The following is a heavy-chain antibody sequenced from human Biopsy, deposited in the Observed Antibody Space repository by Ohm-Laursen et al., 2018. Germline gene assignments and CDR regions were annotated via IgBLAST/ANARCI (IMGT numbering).Heavy chain of an antibody. J-gene: IGHJ6*02. CDR2: VNPNSGNA. CDR1: GYTFAGYY. D-gene: IGHD3-9*01. CDR3: ARVPAYPSIDGYYGLDL. Sequence: GASVTVSCKVSGYTFAGYYLHWVRQAPGHGLEWMGWVNPNSGNANYAQSFQGRLTVTRDTSISTAYMELTSLTFDDTAIYYCARVPAYPSIDGYYGLDLWGQGTTVIFSS. V-gene: IGHV1-2*02.